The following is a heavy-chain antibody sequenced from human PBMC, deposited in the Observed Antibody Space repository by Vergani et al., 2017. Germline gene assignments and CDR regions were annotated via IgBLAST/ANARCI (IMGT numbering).Heavy chain of an antibody. CDR2: IWYDGSNN. J-gene: IGHJ5*01. D-gene: IGHD1-1*01. Sequence: QVQLVESEGGVVQPGRSLTLSCVASGVTFSSHGLHWVRQAPGKGLEWVAVIWYDGSNNYYGDSLKGRFTISRDNSKNTLYLQMNNLRVEDTAVYYCARWGNEKRLDSWGQGTLVTVSS. V-gene: IGHV3-33*01. CDR1: GVTFSSHG. CDR3: ARWGNEKRLDS.